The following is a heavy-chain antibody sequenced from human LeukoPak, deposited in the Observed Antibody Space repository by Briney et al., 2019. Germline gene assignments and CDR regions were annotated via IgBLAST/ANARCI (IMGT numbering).Heavy chain of an antibody. J-gene: IGHJ4*02. Sequence: SETLSLTCTVSGGSISSYYWSWIRQPPGKGLEWIGYIYYSGSTNYNPSLKSRVTISLDTSKNQFSLNLNSVTAADTAVYYCARTTAYFDFLTGYYGPYFDYWGQGTLVTVSS. V-gene: IGHV4-59*12. CDR2: IYYSGST. D-gene: IGHD3-9*01. CDR3: ARTTAYFDFLTGYYGPYFDY. CDR1: GGSISSYY.